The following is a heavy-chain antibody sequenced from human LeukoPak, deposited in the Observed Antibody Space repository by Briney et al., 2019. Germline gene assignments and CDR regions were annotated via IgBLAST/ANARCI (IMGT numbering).Heavy chain of an antibody. V-gene: IGHV1-18*01. CDR2: ISAYNGNT. Sequence: ASVTVSCTASGYTFTSYGISWVRQAPGQGLEWMGWISAYNGNTNYAQKLQGRVTMTTDTSTSTAYMELRSLRSDDTAVYYCARGQLWFGPNRFDPWGQGTLVTVSS. D-gene: IGHD5-18*01. J-gene: IGHJ5*02. CDR3: ARGQLWFGPNRFDP. CDR1: GYTFTSYG.